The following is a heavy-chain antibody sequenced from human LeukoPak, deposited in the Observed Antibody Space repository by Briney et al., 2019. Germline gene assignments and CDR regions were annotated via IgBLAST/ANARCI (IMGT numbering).Heavy chain of an antibody. D-gene: IGHD1-14*01. J-gene: IGHJ5*01. CDR3: ARDPDRNSWFAS. CDR2: IIAKNGNT. CDR1: GYIFSTYG. V-gene: IGHV1-18*04. Sequence: ASVKVSCKASGYIFSTYGISWVRQPPGQGLEWMGWIIAKNGNTHYAQKLQGRVTMTTDTSTSTAYMELRSLNSDDTAVYYCARDPDRNSWFASWGQGTLVTVSS.